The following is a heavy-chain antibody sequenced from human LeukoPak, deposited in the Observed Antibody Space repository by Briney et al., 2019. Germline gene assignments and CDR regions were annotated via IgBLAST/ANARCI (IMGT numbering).Heavy chain of an antibody. D-gene: IGHD6-13*01. CDR1: GFTFSSYA. CDR2: ISGSGGST. J-gene: IGHJ4*02. Sequence: GGSLRLSCAASGFTFSSYAMSWVRQAPGKGLEWVSAISGSGGSTYYADSVKGRFTISRDNSKNTLYLQLNSLRVEDTAVYYCAKRHSSSWYGEYDYWGQGTRVTVSS. V-gene: IGHV3-23*01. CDR3: AKRHSSSWYGEYDY.